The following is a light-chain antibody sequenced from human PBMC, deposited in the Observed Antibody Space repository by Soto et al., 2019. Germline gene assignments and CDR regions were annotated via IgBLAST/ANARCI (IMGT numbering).Light chain of an antibody. V-gene: IGKV2-28*01. CDR1: QSLLHSNGYNY. Sequence: IVMTQSPLSLPVTPGEPASISCRSSQSLLHSNGYNYLDWYLQKPGQSPQLLIYLGSNRASGVPDRFSGSGSGTDFTLKISRVEAEDVGVYFRMQALQTPITFGQGTRLEIK. CDR2: LGS. CDR3: MQALQTPIT. J-gene: IGKJ5*01.